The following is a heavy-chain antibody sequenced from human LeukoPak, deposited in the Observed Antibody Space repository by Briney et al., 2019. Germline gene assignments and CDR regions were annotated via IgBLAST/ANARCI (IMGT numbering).Heavy chain of an antibody. J-gene: IGHJ4*02. V-gene: IGHV4-39*01. CDR1: GGSISSSSYY. CDR3: ARIKGGSSSGWYGFDY. D-gene: IGHD6-19*01. CDR2: IYYSGST. Sequence: PSETLSLTCTVSGGSISSSSYYWGWIRQPPGKGLEWIGSIYYSGSTYYNPSLKSRVTISVDTSKNQFSLKLSSVTAADTAVYYCARIKGGSSSGWYGFDYWGQGTLVTVSS.